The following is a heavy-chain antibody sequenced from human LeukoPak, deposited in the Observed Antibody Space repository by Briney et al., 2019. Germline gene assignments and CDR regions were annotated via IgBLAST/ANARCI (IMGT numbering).Heavy chain of an antibody. CDR3: AKYPGTGHFDY. V-gene: IGHV3-9*01. J-gene: IGHJ4*02. CDR2: ISWNSGSI. CDR1: GFTFDDYA. D-gene: IGHD3/OR15-3a*01. Sequence: GGSLRLSCAASGFTFDDYAMHWVRQAPGKGLEWVSGISWNSGSIGYADSVKGRFTISRDNAKNSLYLQMNSLRAEDTALYYCAKYPGTGHFDYWGQGTLVTVSS.